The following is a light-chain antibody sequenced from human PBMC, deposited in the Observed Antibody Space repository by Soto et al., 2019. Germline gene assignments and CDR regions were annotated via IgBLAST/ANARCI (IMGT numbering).Light chain of an antibody. CDR2: DTY. J-gene: IGKJ2*01. CDR1: QSVRSK. V-gene: IGKV3-15*01. Sequence: EIVLTQSPASLSVSPGERATLSCRASQSVRSKVAWYQQKPGQAPSLVIYDTYIRATGIPARFSGSGFGTEFTLTISSLQAEDVAVYYCQQYYSIPFTFGQGTKLEI. CDR3: QQYYSIPFT.